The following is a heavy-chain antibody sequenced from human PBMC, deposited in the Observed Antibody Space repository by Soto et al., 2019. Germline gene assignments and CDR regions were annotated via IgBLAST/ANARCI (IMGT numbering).Heavy chain of an antibody. D-gene: IGHD5-12*01. CDR3: VKRPSVGYALEAFDI. CDR2: ISSNGGST. V-gene: IGHV3-64D*06. Sequence: GGSLRLSCSASGFTFSSYAMHWVRQAPGKGLEYVSAISSNGGSTYYADSVKGRFTISRDNSKXXXXXXXGSLRAEDTAVYYFVKRPSVGYALEAFDIWGQGTMVTVSS. CDR1: GFTFSSYA. J-gene: IGHJ3*02.